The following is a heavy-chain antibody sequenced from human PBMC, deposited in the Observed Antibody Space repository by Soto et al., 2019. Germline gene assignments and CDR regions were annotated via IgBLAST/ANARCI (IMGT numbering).Heavy chain of an antibody. D-gene: IGHD3-10*01. Sequence: QITLKESGPTLVKPTQTLTLTCTFSGFSLATTGVGVAWIRQPPGKALEWLGVIYWDDDKRYSPFLKTRLTXMXXTSKNQVVLTMTNMDPVDTATYYCAHRRGLSWFDPWGQGTLVIVSS. CDR3: AHRRGLSWFDP. CDR1: GFSLATTGVG. V-gene: IGHV2-5*02. J-gene: IGHJ5*02. CDR2: IYWDDDK.